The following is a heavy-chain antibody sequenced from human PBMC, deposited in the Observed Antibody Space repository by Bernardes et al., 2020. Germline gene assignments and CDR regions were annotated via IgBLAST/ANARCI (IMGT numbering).Heavy chain of an antibody. D-gene: IGHD7-27*01. V-gene: IGHV4-59*01. J-gene: IGHJ2*01. Sequence: SETLSLTCTVSGGSISSYYWSWIRQPPGKGLEWIGYIYYSGSTNYNPSLKSRVTISVDTSKNQFSLKLSSVTAADTAVYYCARDLGYWYFDLWGRGTQVTVSS. CDR2: IYYSGST. CDR1: GGSISSYY. CDR3: ARDLGYWYFDL.